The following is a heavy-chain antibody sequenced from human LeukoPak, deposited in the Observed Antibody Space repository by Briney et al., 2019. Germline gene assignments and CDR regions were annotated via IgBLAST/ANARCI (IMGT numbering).Heavy chain of an antibody. D-gene: IGHD2-15*01. CDR3: ASKFPYCSGGSCAL. Sequence: GGSLRLSCAASGFTFSDYSMNWVRQAPGQGLEWVANISPDGDRENYVDSVKGRFSISRDNAKNSLFLQMHSLSAEDTAVYYCASKFPYCSGGSCALGGQGTLVTVSS. J-gene: IGHJ4*02. CDR1: GFTFSDYS. CDR2: ISPDGDRE. V-gene: IGHV3-7*01.